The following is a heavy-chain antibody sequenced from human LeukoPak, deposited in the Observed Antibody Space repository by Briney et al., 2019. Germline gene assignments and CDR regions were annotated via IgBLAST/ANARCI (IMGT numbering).Heavy chain of an antibody. CDR1: GFTFSAYS. CDR2: ISRSSTSI. Sequence: GGSLRLSCAASGFTFSAYSMDWVRQAPGKGLEWVAYISRSSTSIFYADSVKGRFTISRDNAKNSLYLQMNSLRAEDTAVYYCAKSAATWDTYFDYWGQGTLVTVSS. V-gene: IGHV3-48*04. D-gene: IGHD2-2*01. J-gene: IGHJ4*02. CDR3: AKSAATWDTYFDY.